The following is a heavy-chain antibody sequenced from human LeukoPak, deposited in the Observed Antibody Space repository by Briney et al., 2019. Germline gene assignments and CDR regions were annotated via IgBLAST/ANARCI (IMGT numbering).Heavy chain of an antibody. CDR3: ARDEIGSCSSTSCTDY. D-gene: IGHD2-2*01. V-gene: IGHV3-48*04. Sequence: GGSLRLSCAASGFTFSSYSMNWVRQAPGKGLEWVSYISSSSSTIYYADSVKGRFTISRDNAKNSLYLQMNSLRAEDTAVYYCARDEIGSCSSTSCTDYWGQGTLVTVSS. J-gene: IGHJ4*02. CDR2: ISSSSSTI. CDR1: GFTFSSYS.